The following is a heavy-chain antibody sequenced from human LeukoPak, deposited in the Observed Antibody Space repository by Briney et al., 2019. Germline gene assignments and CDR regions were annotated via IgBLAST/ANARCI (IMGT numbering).Heavy chain of an antibody. CDR2: IYPGDSDT. CDR3: ARPMSGYSYGYGYAFDI. Sequence: GESLQISCQGSGYSFTSYWIGWVRLLPGKGLEWMGIIYPGDSDTRYSPSFQGQVTVSADKSISTAYLQWSSLKASDTAMYYCARPMSGYSYGYGYAFDIWGQGTMVTVSS. J-gene: IGHJ3*02. CDR1: GYSFTSYW. V-gene: IGHV5-51*01. D-gene: IGHD5-18*01.